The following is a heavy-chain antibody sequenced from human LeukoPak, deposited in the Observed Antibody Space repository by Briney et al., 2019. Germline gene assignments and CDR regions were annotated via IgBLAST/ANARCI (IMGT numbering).Heavy chain of an antibody. J-gene: IGHJ6*02. Sequence: SETLSLTCTVSGGSISSYYWSWIRQPPGKGPEWIGYIYYSGSTNYNPSLKSRVTISVDTSKNQFSLKLSSVTAADTAVYYCARDRTYYDFWSGYSSPHYYYYGMDVWGQGTTVTVSS. V-gene: IGHV4-59*01. CDR3: ARDRTYYDFWSGYSSPHYYYYGMDV. D-gene: IGHD3-3*01. CDR1: GGSISSYY. CDR2: IYYSGST.